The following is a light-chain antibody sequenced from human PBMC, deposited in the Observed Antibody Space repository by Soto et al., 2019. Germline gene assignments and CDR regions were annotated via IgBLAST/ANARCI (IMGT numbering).Light chain of an antibody. Sequence: EIVLTQSPGTLSLFLGERATLSCRASQSLSTRYFARYQQKPGQAPRLLIYVASSSNTCIPDRFNGSGSVTDFTLTITRLEPEDFAVYSCQQYGTSPTFGQGTRLEIK. CDR3: QQYGTSPT. J-gene: IGKJ5*01. CDR2: VAS. CDR1: QSLSTRY. V-gene: IGKV3-20*01.